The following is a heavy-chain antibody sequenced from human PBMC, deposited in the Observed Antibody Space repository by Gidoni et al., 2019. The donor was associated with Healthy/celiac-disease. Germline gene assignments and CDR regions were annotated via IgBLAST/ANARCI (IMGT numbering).Heavy chain of an antibody. V-gene: IGHV4-34*01. CDR2: INHSGST. J-gene: IGHJ5*02. CDR3: ARGLPLYSSSWYSPWEPHKTSNWFDP. Sequence: QVQLQQWGAGLLKPSETLSLTCAVYGGSFSGYYWSWIRQPPGKGLEWIGEINHSGSTNYNPSLKSRVTISVDTSKNQFSLKLSSVTAADTAVYYCARGLPLYSSSWYSPWEPHKTSNWFDPWGQGTLVTVSS. D-gene: IGHD6-13*01. CDR1: GGSFSGYY.